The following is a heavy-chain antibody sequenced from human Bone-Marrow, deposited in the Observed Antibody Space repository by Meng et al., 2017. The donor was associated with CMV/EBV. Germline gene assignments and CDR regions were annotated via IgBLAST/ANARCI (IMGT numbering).Heavy chain of an antibody. CDR2: ISSSSGYM. V-gene: IGHV3-21*01. J-gene: IGHJ6*02. D-gene: IGHD2-8*01. Sequence: GGSLRLSCAAPGFTFSSYSMNWVRKAPGKGLEWVSSISSSSGYMCYEDSVKGRFTISRDNAKNSLYLQMNSLRTEDAAVYDCARDEDRNPMDMVLMVYDNRGLMDVWGQGTTVTVSS. CDR3: ARDEDRNPMDMVLMVYDNRGLMDV. CDR1: GFTFSSYS.